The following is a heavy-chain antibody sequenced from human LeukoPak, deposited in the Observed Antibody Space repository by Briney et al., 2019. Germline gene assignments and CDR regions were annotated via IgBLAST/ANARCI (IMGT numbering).Heavy chain of an antibody. CDR2: IYTSGST. CDR1: GGSISSYY. CDR3: ALNKRSSFLDY. D-gene: IGHD2-2*01. J-gene: IGHJ4*02. V-gene: IGHV4-4*07. Sequence: TPSGTLSLTCTVSGGSISSYYWSWIRQPAGKGLEWIGRIYTSGSTNYNPSLKSRVTMSVDTSKNQFSLKLSSVTAADTAVYYCALNKRSSFLDYWGQGTLVTVSS.